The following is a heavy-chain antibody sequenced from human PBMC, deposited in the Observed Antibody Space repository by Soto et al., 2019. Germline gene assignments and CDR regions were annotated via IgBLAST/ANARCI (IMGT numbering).Heavy chain of an antibody. D-gene: IGHD3-10*01. J-gene: IGHJ6*02. CDR1: GYSFTSYW. CDR3: ARHGKTMVRHRHYYYGMDV. V-gene: IGHV5-51*01. Sequence: GESLKISCNGSGYSFTSYWIGWVRQMNGKGLEWMGIIYPGDSDTRYSPSFQGQVTISADKSISTAYLQWSSLKASDTAMYYCARHGKTMVRHRHYYYGMDVWGQGTTVIVSS. CDR2: IYPGDSDT.